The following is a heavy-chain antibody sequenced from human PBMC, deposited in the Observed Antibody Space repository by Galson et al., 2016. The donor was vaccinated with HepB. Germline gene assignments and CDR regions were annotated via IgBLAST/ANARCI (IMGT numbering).Heavy chain of an antibody. CDR3: ERDGDGDHAVDY. J-gene: IGHJ4*02. CDR1: GSSFSSYS. Sequence: SVKVSCKASGSSFSSYSMHWVRQAPGQGLEWMGIINPSGGRTSYAQKFQGRVTMTSDASTSTVYIELSSLRSEDTAVYYCERDGDGDHAVDYWGQGTLVTVSS. V-gene: IGHV1-46*01. CDR2: INPSGGRT. D-gene: IGHD4-17*01.